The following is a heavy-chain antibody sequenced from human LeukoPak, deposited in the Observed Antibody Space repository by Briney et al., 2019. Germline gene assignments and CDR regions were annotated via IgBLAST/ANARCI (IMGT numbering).Heavy chain of an antibody. CDR2: IYHSGST. Sequence: PSETLSLTCAVSGGSICSGGYSWSWIRQPPGKGLEWIGYIYHSGSTYYNPSLKSRVTISVDRSKNQFSLKLSSVTAADTAVYYCARGDFYYDSSGHRNDAFDIWGQGTMVTVSS. V-gene: IGHV4-30-2*01. D-gene: IGHD3-22*01. CDR1: GGSICSGGYS. CDR3: ARGDFYYDSSGHRNDAFDI. J-gene: IGHJ3*02.